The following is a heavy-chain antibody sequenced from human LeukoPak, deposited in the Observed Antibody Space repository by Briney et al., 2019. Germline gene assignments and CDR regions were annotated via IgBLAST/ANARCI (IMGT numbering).Heavy chain of an antibody. V-gene: IGHV3-23*01. Sequence: PPGGSLRLSCAASGFTFSTYGMSWVRQAPGKGLEWVSAISTGNDITWYADSVKGRFTISRDNSKNTLYLQMNSLRAEDTALYYCPKEQGGRKPFDYWGQGTLVTVSS. CDR3: PKEQGGRKPFDY. CDR1: GFTFSTYG. CDR2: ISTGNDIT. J-gene: IGHJ4*02. D-gene: IGHD1-26*01.